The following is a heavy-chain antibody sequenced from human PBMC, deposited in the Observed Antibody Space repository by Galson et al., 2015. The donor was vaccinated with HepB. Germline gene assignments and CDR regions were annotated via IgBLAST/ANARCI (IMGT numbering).Heavy chain of an antibody. CDR1: GYTFKYYA. CDR3: ASGYYSSVTRRDFDY. V-gene: IGHV1-3*01. J-gene: IGHJ4*02. D-gene: IGHD3-3*01. CDR2: INAENGET. Sequence: SVKVSCKASGYTFKYYAFNWVRQAPGQSLEWMGGINAENGETHYSQKFQGRVSITSDTSASTAYMELSSLTSEDMAVYFCASGYYSSVTRRDFDYWGQGTLVTVSS.